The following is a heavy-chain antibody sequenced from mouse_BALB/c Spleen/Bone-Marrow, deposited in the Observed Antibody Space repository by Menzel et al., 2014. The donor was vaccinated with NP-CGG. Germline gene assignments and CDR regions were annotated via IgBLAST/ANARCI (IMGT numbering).Heavy chain of an antibody. J-gene: IGHJ4*01. V-gene: IGHV1-9*01. Sequence: QVQLKDSGAELMKPGASVEISCKATGYIFSSYWIEWVKQRPGHGLEWIGEILPGSGSTNYNEKFKGKATFTADTSSNTAYMQLSSLTSEDSAVYYCARYGNYAMDYWGQGTSVTVSS. D-gene: IGHD2-1*01. CDR3: ARYGNYAMDY. CDR2: ILPGSGST. CDR1: GYIFSSYW.